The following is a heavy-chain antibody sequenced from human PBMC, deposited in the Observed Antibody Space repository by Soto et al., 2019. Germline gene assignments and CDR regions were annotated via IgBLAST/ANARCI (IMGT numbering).Heavy chain of an antibody. CDR2: ISAYNGNT. CDR3: ARGLSAAGTVSFSSGMDV. CDR1: GYTFTDYG. V-gene: IGHV1-18*01. D-gene: IGHD6-13*01. J-gene: IGHJ6*02. Sequence: QVQLVQSGAEVKKPGASVKVSCKASGYTFTDYGLIWVRQAPGQGLEWMGWISAYNGNTIYAQKVQDRVIMTPDPSTTTAYMEVRSLRSDDTAVYYCARGLSAAGTVSFSSGMDVWGQGTTVSVSS.